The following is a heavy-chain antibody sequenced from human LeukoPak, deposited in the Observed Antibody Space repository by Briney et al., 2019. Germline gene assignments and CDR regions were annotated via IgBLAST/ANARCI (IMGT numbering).Heavy chain of an antibody. CDR1: GFTFSTYA. D-gene: IGHD3-10*01. J-gene: IGHJ4*02. CDR2: MSRNGGST. V-gene: IGHV3-64D*09. CDR3: VKGKGGSGSDYNFDY. Sequence: PGRSLRLSCSASGFTFSTYAMRWVRQAPGKRLEYVSAMSRNGGSTYYADSVKGRFTISRDNSKNTLYHRMSSLRAEDTAVYYCVKGKGGSGSDYNFDYWGQGALVTVSS.